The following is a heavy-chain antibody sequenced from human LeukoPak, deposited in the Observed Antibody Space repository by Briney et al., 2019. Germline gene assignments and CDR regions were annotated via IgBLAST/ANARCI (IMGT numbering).Heavy chain of an antibody. CDR2: TYYRSTWYN. CDR1: GDSFSSNSVT. CDR3: ARRLTQYDCFDP. Sequence: SQTLSLTCAITGDSFSSNSVTWNWIRQSPSRGLEWLGRTYYRSTWYNDYAVSVRGRITVNPDTSKNQFSLHLNSVTPEDTAVYYCARRLTQYDCFDPWGQGILVTVSS. D-gene: IGHD2-2*01. V-gene: IGHV6-1*01. J-gene: IGHJ5*02.